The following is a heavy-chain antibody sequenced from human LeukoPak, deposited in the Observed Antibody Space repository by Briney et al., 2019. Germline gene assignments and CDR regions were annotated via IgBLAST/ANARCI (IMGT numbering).Heavy chain of an antibody. V-gene: IGHV3-7*02. CDR2: IKQDGSEK. D-gene: IGHD3-22*01. CDR3: ASGRYYYDSSGYLGDY. Sequence: GGSLRLSCSASGFIFSNYWMTWVRQAPGKGLEWVANIKQDGSEKYYVDSVKGRFTISRDNAKKSLYLQMNSLRAEDTAVYYCASGRYYYDSSGYLGDYWGQGTLVTVSS. J-gene: IGHJ4*02. CDR1: GFIFSNYW.